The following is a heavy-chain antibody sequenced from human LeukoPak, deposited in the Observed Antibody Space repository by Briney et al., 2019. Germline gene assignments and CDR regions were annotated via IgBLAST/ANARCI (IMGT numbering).Heavy chain of an antibody. CDR3: AGLGVMVLVYQSES. V-gene: IGHV4-39*07. Sequence: PSETLSLTCAVSGGSVSSSKYLWGWIRQPPGKELEWIGSISYSGNTDYNPSLRSRVTLSVDTSKNQFSLKLTSVTAADSAVYSCAGLGVMVLVYQSESWGQGTPVTVSS. D-gene: IGHD2-8*01. J-gene: IGHJ1*01. CDR2: ISYSGNT. CDR1: GGSVSSSKYL.